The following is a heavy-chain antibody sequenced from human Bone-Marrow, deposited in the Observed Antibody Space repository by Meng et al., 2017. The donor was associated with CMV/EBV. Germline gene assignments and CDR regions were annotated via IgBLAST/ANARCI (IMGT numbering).Heavy chain of an antibody. J-gene: IGHJ6*02. D-gene: IGHD1-1*01. CDR2: IYYSGST. CDR3: ARDQQEPLAYGMDV. V-gene: IGHV4-31*03. Sequence: LRLSCTVSGGSISSGGYYWSWIRQHPGKGLEWIGYIYYSGSTYYNPSLKSRVTISVDTSKNQFSLKLSSVTAADTAVYYCARDQQEPLAYGMDVWGQGTTVTVSS. CDR1: GGSISSGGYY.